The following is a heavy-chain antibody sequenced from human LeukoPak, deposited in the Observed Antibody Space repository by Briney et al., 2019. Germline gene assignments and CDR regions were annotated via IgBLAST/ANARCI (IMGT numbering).Heavy chain of an antibody. D-gene: IGHD1-26*01. CDR3: ARDKDVGPTKIDY. CDR2: ISSSSSYI. V-gene: IGHV3-21*06. CDR1: GFTFSSYS. J-gene: IGHJ4*02. Sequence: GGSLRLSCAASGFTFSSYSMNWVRQAPGKGLEWVSSISSSSSYIYYADSVKGRFTISRDNAKNSLYLQMNSLRAEDTAVYFCARDKDVGPTKIDYWGQGTLVTVSS.